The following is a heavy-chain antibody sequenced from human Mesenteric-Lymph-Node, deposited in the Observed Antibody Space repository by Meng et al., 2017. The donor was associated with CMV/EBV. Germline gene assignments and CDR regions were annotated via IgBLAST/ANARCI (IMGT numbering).Heavy chain of an antibody. J-gene: IGHJ4*02. D-gene: IGHD2-2*01. CDR1: GFNFDDYT. Sequence: GSLKISCATSGFNFDDYTMHWVRQAPGKGLEWVAFISWDGGYTKNADSVKGRFTVSRDSSKGSVYLQMSNLRIEDTALYFCAKSNEGRYCGSTSCRRYFDYWGQGALVTVSS. CDR2: ISWDGGYT. V-gene: IGHV3-43*01. CDR3: AKSNEGRYCGSTSCRRYFDY.